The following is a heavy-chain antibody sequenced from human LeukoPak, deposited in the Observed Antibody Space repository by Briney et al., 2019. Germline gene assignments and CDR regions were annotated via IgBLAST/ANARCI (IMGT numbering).Heavy chain of an antibody. CDR1: GYTFTSYG. D-gene: IGHD3-22*01. J-gene: IGHJ4*02. CDR3: AGDGYYYDSTGGFDY. CDR2: ISAYNGNT. V-gene: IGHV1-18*01. Sequence: ASVKVPCTASGYTFTSYGISWVRQAPGQGLEWMGWISAYNGNTNYAQKLQGRVTMTTDTSTSRAYMELRSLRSDDTAVYYCAGDGYYYDSTGGFDYWGQGTLVTVS.